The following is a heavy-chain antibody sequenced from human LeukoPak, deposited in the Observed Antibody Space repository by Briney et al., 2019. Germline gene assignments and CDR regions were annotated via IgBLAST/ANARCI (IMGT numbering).Heavy chain of an antibody. V-gene: IGHV3-11*01. Sequence: GGSLRLSCAASGFTFSDYYMSWIRQAPGKGLEWVSYISSSGSTIYYADSVKGRFTISRDNAKNSLYLQMNSLRAEDTAVYYCARDLLPEYSSSSYEGAFDIWGQGTMVTVSS. CDR2: ISSSGSTI. J-gene: IGHJ3*02. CDR3: ARDLLPEYSSSSYEGAFDI. D-gene: IGHD6-6*01. CDR1: GFTFSDYY.